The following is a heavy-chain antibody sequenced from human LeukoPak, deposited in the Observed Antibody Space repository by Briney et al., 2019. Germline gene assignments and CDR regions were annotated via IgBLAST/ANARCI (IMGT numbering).Heavy chain of an antibody. D-gene: IGHD3-22*01. J-gene: IGHJ4*02. Sequence: RGSLRLSCAAYGFTFSSYSITWVRQAPGKGLGWVSSICSSSSYIYYADSVKGRFTISRDNAKNPLYLQMNSLRAEDTAVYYCARVAHYYDSRGYFHYWGQGTLVTVSP. CDR3: ARVAHYYDSRGYFHY. CDR2: ICSSSSYI. V-gene: IGHV3-21*01. CDR1: GFTFSSYS.